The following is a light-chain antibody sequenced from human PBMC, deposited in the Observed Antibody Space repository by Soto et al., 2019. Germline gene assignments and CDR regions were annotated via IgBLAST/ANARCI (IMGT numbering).Light chain of an antibody. J-gene: IGKJ1*01. V-gene: IGKV3-11*01. CDR1: QSISSY. CDR3: QQRSR. CDR2: DAS. Sequence: EIVLTQSPATLSLSPGERATLSCRASQSISSYLAWYQQKPGQAPRLLIYDASSRATGIPARFSGSGSGTDFTLTISSLEPEDFEVYYCQQRSRFGQGTKVEIK.